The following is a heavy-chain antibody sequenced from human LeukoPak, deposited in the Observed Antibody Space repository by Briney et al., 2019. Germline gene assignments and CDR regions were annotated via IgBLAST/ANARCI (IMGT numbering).Heavy chain of an antibody. V-gene: IGHV1-69*01. CDR1: GGTFSSYA. D-gene: IGHD3-22*01. J-gene: IGHJ3*02. Sequence: GASVKVSCKASGGTFSSYAISWVRQAPGQGLEWMGGIIPIFGTANYAQKFQGRVTITADESTSTAYMELSSLRSEDTAVYYCVTYDSSGYYPNDAFGIWGQGTMVTVSS. CDR2: IIPIFGTA. CDR3: VTYDSSGYYPNDAFGI.